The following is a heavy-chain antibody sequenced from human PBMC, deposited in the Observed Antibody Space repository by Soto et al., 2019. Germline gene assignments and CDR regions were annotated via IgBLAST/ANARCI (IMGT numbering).Heavy chain of an antibody. Sequence: PSETLSLTCTVSGDSVNSENSYWNWIRQAPGKGPEWIGYIYYNGGTNYNPSLKSRATILLDTSTNQFSLTLPSVTAADTAVYYCARDGGQGRGVIGHYCGRGILVTVSS. CDR1: GDSVNSENSY. D-gene: IGHD3-16*02. J-gene: IGHJ4*02. V-gene: IGHV4-61*01. CDR3: ARDGGQGRGVIGHY. CDR2: IYYNGGT.